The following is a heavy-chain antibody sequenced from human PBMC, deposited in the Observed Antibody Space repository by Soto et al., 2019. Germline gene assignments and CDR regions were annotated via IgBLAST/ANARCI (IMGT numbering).Heavy chain of an antibody. V-gene: IGHV3-23*01. J-gene: IGHJ4*02. Sequence: EVQLLESGGGLVQPGGHLRLSCAASGLTFSPYAMSWDRQAPGKGLEWVSAISVSGNTTYYAESVKGHFTISRDISKNTLYLEMNRLRADGSAVYYCAKRGYCRWDRCYWFFDYWGPGTMVTVSS. CDR2: ISVSGNTT. CDR3: AKRGYCRWDRCYWFFDY. CDR1: GLTFSPYA. D-gene: IGHD2-15*01.